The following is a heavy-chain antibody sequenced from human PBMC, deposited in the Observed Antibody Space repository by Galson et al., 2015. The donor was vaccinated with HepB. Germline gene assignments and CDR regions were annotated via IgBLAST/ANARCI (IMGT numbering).Heavy chain of an antibody. CDR3: ARNMVRGVMDV. D-gene: IGHD3-10*01. Sequence: SVKVSCKASGYTFTSYYMHWARQAPGQGLEWMGIINPSGGSTSYAQKFQGRVTMTRDTSTSTVYMELSSLRSEDTAVYYCARNMVRGVMDVWGQGTTVTVSS. V-gene: IGHV1-46*01. J-gene: IGHJ6*02. CDR2: INPSGGST. CDR1: GYTFTSYY.